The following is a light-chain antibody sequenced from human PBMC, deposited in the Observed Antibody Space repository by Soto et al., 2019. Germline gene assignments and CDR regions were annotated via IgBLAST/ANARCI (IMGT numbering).Light chain of an antibody. CDR1: SSDVGIYSL. Sequence: QSALTQPASVSGSPGQSITISCTGSSSDVGIYSLVSWYQQHPGTAPKLMIYEGSKRPSGVSNRFSGSKSGNTASLTISGLQAEDEADYFCQQYHFWPPWTFGQGTK. J-gene: IGLJ3*02. CDR2: EGS. CDR3: QQYHFWPPWT. V-gene: IGLV2-23*01.